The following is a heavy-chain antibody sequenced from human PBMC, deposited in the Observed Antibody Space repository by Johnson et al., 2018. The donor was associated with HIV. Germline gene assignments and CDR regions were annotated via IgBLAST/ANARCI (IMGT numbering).Heavy chain of an antibody. J-gene: IGHJ3*02. V-gene: IGHV3-66*01. Sequence: VQLVESGGGLVQPGGSLRLSCAASGFTVSSNYMSWVRQAPGKGLEWVSVIYSGSTYYADSVRGRFIISRDNSKNTLYLKMNSLRAEDTALYFCARVAVSTAAGGVPLDIWGPGTMVTVSA. CDR3: ARVAVSTAAGGVPLDI. D-gene: IGHD2-2*01. CDR1: GFTVSSNY. CDR2: IYSGST.